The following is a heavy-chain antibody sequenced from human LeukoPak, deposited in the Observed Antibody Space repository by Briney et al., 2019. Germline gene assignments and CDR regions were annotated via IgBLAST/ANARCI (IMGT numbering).Heavy chain of an antibody. D-gene: IGHD3-22*01. Sequence: PGGSLRLSCAASGFTFSSYGMHWVRQAPGKGLEWVAVIWYDESNKYYADSVKGRFTISRDNSKNTLYLQMNSLRAEDTAVYYCARGFNKIVVVLTGDYWGQGTLVTVSS. J-gene: IGHJ4*02. CDR2: IWYDESNK. CDR3: ARGFNKIVVVLTGDY. V-gene: IGHV3-33*01. CDR1: GFTFSSYG.